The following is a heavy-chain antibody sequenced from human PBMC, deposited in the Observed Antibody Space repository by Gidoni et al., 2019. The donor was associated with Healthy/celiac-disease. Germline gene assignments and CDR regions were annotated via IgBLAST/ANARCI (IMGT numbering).Heavy chain of an antibody. V-gene: IGHV3-33*01. CDR1: GFPFSSYG. CDR2: IWYDGSNK. J-gene: IGHJ3*02. CDR3: AREGYYDSSGNPGAFDI. D-gene: IGHD3-22*01. Sequence: QVQLVESGGGVVQPGRSLRLSCAASGFPFSSYGMHWVRQAPGKGLEWVAVIWYDGSNKYYADSVKGRFTISRDNSKNTLYLQMNSLRAEDTAVYYCAREGYYDSSGNPGAFDIWGQGTMVTVSS.